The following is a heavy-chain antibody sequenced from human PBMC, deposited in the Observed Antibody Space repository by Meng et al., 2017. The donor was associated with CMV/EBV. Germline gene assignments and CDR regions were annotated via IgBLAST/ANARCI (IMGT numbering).Heavy chain of an antibody. CDR2: VSWNGSRT. D-gene: IGHD4-23*01. CDR3: ARDRGNSGHWFDP. J-gene: IGHJ5*02. Sequence: GESLKISCAASGFTFSNSDMNWVRQAPGKGLEWVSGVSWNGSRTHYADSVKGRFIISRDNSRNFLYQQMNSLRAEDTAVYYCARDRGNSGHWFDPWGQGTLVTVSS. CDR1: GFTFSNSD. V-gene: IGHV3-19*01.